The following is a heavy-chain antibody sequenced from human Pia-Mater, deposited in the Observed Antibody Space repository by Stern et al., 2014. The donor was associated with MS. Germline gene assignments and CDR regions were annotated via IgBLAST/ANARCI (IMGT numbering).Heavy chain of an antibody. CDR1: GGTFSTEA. V-gene: IGHV1-69*12. CDR3: ARDLSGTITIFYYYGMDV. J-gene: IGHJ6*02. D-gene: IGHD4-11*01. Sequence: QDQLVQSGAEVKKPGSSVKVSCKASGGTFSTEAISWVRRAPGQGLEWMGGIIPIFATTKYAQKFQGRVTLTADESTSTAYLELSSLRSDDTAVYYCARDLSGTITIFYYYGMDVWGQGTTVTVSS. CDR2: IIPIFATT.